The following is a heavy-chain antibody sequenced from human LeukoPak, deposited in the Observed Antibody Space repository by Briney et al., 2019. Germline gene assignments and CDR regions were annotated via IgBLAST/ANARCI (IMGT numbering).Heavy chain of an antibody. Sequence: PGGSLRLSCAASGFTFSGYSMNWVRQAPGKGLEWISYIGIDNGNTNYADSVKGRFTIPGDKAKNSLYLQMNSLRVEDTAVYYCARDYKYAFDNWGQGTLVTVSS. CDR2: IGIDNGNT. CDR3: ARDYKYAFDN. J-gene: IGHJ4*02. V-gene: IGHV3-48*01. D-gene: IGHD5-24*01. CDR1: GFTFSGYS.